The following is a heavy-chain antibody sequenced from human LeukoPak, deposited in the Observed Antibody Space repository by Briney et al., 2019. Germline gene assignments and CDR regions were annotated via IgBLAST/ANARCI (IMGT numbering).Heavy chain of an antibody. CDR3: ARLNLGYCSGGSCYSPGWFDP. CDR1: GYSFTSYW. V-gene: IGHV5-10-1*01. Sequence: GESLKISCKGSGYSFTSYWISWGRQRPGKGLEGRGRIDPSDSYTNYSPSFQGHVTISADKSISTAYLQWSSLKASDTAMYYCARLNLGYCSGGSCYSPGWFDPWGQGTLVTVSS. CDR2: IDPSDSYT. D-gene: IGHD2-15*01. J-gene: IGHJ5*02.